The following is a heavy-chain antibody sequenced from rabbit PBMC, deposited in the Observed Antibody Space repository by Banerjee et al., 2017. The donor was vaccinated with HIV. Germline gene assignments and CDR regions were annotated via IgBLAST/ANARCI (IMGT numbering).Heavy chain of an antibody. V-gene: IGHV1S40*01. D-gene: IGHD4-2*01. Sequence: QSLEESGGDLVKPGASLTLTCTASGFSFSSSYWICWVRQAPGKGLEWIGCIHPDVGWADYAPWAKGRFTISKTSSTTVTLQMTSLTAADTATYFCARGGADGGAGHDLWGQGTLVTVS. J-gene: IGHJ3*01. CDR1: GFSFSSSYW. CDR2: IHPDVGWA. CDR3: ARGGADGGAGHDL.